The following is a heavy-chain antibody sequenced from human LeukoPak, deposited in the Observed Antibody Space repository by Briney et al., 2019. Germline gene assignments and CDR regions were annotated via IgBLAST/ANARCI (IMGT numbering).Heavy chain of an antibody. V-gene: IGHV4-39*07. CDR1: GGSISSSSYY. CDR2: IYYSGST. J-gene: IGHJ6*02. CDR3: ARESYGSGSYYPNLYYYYYGMDV. Sequence: SETLSLTCTVSGGSISSSSYYWGWIRQPPGKGLEWIGSIYYSGSTYYNPSLKSRVTISVDTSKNQFSLKLSSVTAADTAVYYCARESYGSGSYYPNLYYYYYGMDVWGQGTTVTVSS. D-gene: IGHD3-10*01.